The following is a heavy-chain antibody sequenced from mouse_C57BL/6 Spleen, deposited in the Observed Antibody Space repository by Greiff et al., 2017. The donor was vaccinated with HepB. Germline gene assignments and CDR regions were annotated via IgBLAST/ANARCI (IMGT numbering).Heavy chain of an antibody. CDR3: ASGITGTGYYAMDY. V-gene: IGHV1-39*01. Sequence: VQLQQSGPELVKPGASVKISCKASGYSFTDYNMNWVKQSNGKSLEWIGVINPNYGTTSYNQKFKGKATLTVDQSSSTAYMQLNSLTSEDSAVYYCASGITGTGYYAMDYWGQGTSVTVSS. CDR1: GYSFTDYN. CDR2: INPNYGTT. D-gene: IGHD4-1*01. J-gene: IGHJ4*01.